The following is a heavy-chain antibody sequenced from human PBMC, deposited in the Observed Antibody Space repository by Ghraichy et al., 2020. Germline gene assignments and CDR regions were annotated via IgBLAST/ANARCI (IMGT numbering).Heavy chain of an antibody. CDR3: ARDDRAAAGTDWFDP. D-gene: IGHD6-13*01. CDR1: GYTFTSYG. CDR2: ISAYNGNT. V-gene: IGHV1-18*01. J-gene: IGHJ5*02. Sequence: ASVKVSCKASGYTFTSYGISWVRQAPGQGLEWMGWISAYNGNTNYAQKLQGRVTMTTDTSTSTAYMELRSLRSDDTAVYYCARDDRAAAGTDWFDPWGQGTLVTVSS.